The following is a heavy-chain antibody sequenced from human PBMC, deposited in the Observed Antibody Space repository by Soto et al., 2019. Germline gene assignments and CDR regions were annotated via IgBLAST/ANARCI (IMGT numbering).Heavy chain of an antibody. Sequence: QVQLQESGPQLVKPSGTLSLTCAVSNDSISGRHWWSGIRQSPGQALEWIGEINESELTNYNPAFKSRVTMSLDKYKNQFSLRVNAVTDADTAIHFCARAISAAGSYYVDSWGQGTLITVSS. CDR3: ARAISAAGSYYVDS. D-gene: IGHD6-13*01. CDR1: NDSISGRHW. CDR2: INESELT. J-gene: IGHJ4*02. V-gene: IGHV4-4*02.